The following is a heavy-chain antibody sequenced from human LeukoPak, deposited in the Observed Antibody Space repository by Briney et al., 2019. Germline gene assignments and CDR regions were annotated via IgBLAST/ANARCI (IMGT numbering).Heavy chain of an antibody. CDR2: INPNSGGT. Sequence: ASVKVSCKASGHTFTGYYMHWVRQAPGQGLEWMGWINPNSGGTNYAQKFQGRVTMTRDTSISTAYMELSRLRSDDTAVYYCARGAGYCSSTSCYGGDYWGQGTLVTVSS. CDR1: GHTFTGYY. CDR3: ARGAGYCSSTSCYGGDY. D-gene: IGHD2-2*01. J-gene: IGHJ4*02. V-gene: IGHV1-2*02.